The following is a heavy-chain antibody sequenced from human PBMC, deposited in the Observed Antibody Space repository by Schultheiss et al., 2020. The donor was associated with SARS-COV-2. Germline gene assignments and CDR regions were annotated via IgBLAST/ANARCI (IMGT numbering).Heavy chain of an antibody. Sequence: SETLSLTCAVYGGSFSGYYWSWIRQPPGKGLEWIGEIYHSGSTNYNPSLKSRVTISVDTSKNQFSLKLSSVTAADTAVYYCASMNYGSGSNYYYGMDVWGQGTTVTVSS. CDR1: GGSFSGYY. J-gene: IGHJ6*02. CDR3: ASMNYGSGSNYYYGMDV. D-gene: IGHD3-10*01. V-gene: IGHV4-34*01. CDR2: IYHSGST.